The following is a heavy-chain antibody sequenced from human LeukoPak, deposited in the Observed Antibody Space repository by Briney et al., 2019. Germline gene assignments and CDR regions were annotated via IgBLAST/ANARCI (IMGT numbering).Heavy chain of an antibody. V-gene: IGHV3-48*03. D-gene: IGHD2-15*01. Sequence: GGSLRLSCAASGFTFSSYEMNWVRQAPGKGLEWVSYISSSGSTIYYADSVKGRFAISRDNAKNSLYLQMNSLRAEDTAVYYCARESPQLSSFDYWGQGTLVTVSS. CDR1: GFTFSSYE. J-gene: IGHJ4*02. CDR2: ISSSGSTI. CDR3: ARESPQLSSFDY.